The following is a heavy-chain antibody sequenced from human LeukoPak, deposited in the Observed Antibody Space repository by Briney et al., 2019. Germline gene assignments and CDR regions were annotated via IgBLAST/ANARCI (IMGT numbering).Heavy chain of an antibody. CDR1: GFTFSSYG. Sequence: GGSLRLSCAASGFTFSSYGMHWVRQAPGKGLEWVAVISYDGSNKYYADSVKGRFTISRDNPKNTLYLQMNSLRAEDTAVYYCAKDLGYYDFWSGYYGENYYGMDVWGQGTTVTVSS. J-gene: IGHJ6*02. CDR3: AKDLGYYDFWSGYYGENYYGMDV. D-gene: IGHD3-3*01. CDR2: ISYDGSNK. V-gene: IGHV3-30*18.